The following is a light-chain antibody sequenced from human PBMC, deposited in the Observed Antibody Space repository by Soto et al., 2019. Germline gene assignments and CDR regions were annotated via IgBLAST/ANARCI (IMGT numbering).Light chain of an antibody. V-gene: IGLV1-47*01. CDR1: NSNIGRDF. CDR2: RND. J-gene: IGLJ1*01. Sequence: QSVLTQPPSASGTPGQRVTISCSGSNSNIGRDFVYWYQQLPGTAPKLLIYRNDQRPSGVPDRFSGSKSGTSASLAISGLLSEDESDYYCAVWDDSLRGYVFGTGTKLTVL. CDR3: AVWDDSLRGYV.